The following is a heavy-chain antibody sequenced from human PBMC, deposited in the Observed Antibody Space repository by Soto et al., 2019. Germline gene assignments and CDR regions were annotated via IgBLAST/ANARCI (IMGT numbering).Heavy chain of an antibody. J-gene: IGHJ6*02. CDR2: ISYDGSNK. CDR1: GFTFSSYG. Sequence: PGGSLRLSCAASGFTFSSYGMHWVRQAPGKGLEWVAVISYDGSNKYYAENVKGRFTISRDNSKNTLYLQMNSLRAEDTAVYYCAKEFMPDDYYGSGSYYPTYYYYGMDVWGQGTTVTVSS. D-gene: IGHD3-10*01. V-gene: IGHV3-30*18. CDR3: AKEFMPDDYYGSGSYYPTYYYYGMDV.